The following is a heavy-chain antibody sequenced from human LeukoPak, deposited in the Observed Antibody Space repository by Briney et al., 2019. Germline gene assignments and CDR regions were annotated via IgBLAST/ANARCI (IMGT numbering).Heavy chain of an antibody. CDR3: AKLGREDDAFDI. J-gene: IGHJ3*02. V-gene: IGHV3-30*04. D-gene: IGHD1-1*01. CDR2: ISYDVSNK. Sequence: GGSLRLSCAASRFTFSSYAMHWVRQAPGKGREWVAVISYDVSNKYYADSVKGRFTISRDNYKKTLYLQMNSLRAEDTAVYYCAKLGREDDAFDIWGQGKMVTVSS. CDR1: RFTFSSYA.